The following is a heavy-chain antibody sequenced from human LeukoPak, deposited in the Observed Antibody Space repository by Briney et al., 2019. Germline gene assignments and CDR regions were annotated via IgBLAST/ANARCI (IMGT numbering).Heavy chain of an antibody. Sequence: PGGSLRLSCAASGFTLSSYAMHWVRQAPGKGLEWVAVISYDGSNKYYADSVKGRFTISRDNSKNTLYLQMNSLRAEDTAVYYCARDVFDVAAGLFDYWGQGTLVTVSS. CDR2: ISYDGSNK. V-gene: IGHV3-30-3*01. J-gene: IGHJ4*02. CDR1: GFTLSSYA. CDR3: ARDVFDVAAGLFDY. D-gene: IGHD6-13*01.